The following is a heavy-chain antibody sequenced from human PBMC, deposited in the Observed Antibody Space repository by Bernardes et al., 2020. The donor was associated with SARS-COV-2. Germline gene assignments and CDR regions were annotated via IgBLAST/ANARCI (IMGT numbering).Heavy chain of an antibody. V-gene: IGHV3-53*04. CDR2: IYSGGST. J-gene: IGHJ6*02. D-gene: IGHD2-21*02. CDR1: GFTVSSNY. CDR3: VTAKTVVVTTRNPYGMDV. Sequence: GGSLRLSCAASGFTVSSNYMSWVRQAPGKGLEWVSVIYSGGSTYYADSVKGRFTISRHNSKNTLYLQMNSLRAEDTAVYYCVTAKTVVVTTRNPYGMDVWGQGTTVTVSS.